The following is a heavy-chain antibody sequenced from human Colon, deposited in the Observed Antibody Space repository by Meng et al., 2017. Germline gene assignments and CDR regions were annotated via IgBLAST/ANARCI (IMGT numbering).Heavy chain of an antibody. CDR3: ARERQYRNYFDY. Sequence: GGSLRLSCAASGFTFSNAWMSWVRQAPGKGLEWVSSISNSSSYIYYADSVKGRFTISRDNAKNSLYLQMNSLRAEDTAVYYCARERQYRNYFDYWGQGTLVTVSS. V-gene: IGHV3-21*01. J-gene: IGHJ4*02. CDR2: ISNSSSYI. CDR1: GFTFSNAW. D-gene: IGHD3-16*02.